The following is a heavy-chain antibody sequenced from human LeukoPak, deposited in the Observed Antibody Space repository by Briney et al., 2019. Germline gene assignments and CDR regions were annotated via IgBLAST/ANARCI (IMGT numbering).Heavy chain of an antibody. J-gene: IGHJ4*02. Sequence: KTSETLSLTCTVSGGSISSSSYYWGWIRQPPGKGLEWIGSIYYSGSTYYNPSLKSRVTISVDTSTNQFSLKLTSVTAADTAVYFCARGRYYGFSGDSWGQGTLVTVSS. CDR3: ARGRYYGFSGDS. CDR1: GGSISSSSYY. D-gene: IGHD3-10*01. CDR2: IYYSGST. V-gene: IGHV4-39*07.